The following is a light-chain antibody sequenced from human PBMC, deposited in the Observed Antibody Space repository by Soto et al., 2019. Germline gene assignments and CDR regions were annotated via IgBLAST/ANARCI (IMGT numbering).Light chain of an antibody. Sequence: EIVMTQSPVTLSVSPGERATLSCRASHSVNSNLAWYQQKPGQAPRLLIYDASTRAPGIPARISGSGSGTEFTLTISSLQSEDFAVYYCQQYNNWPPWTFGQGTKVEIK. CDR2: DAS. CDR1: HSVNSN. V-gene: IGKV3-15*01. J-gene: IGKJ1*01. CDR3: QQYNNWPPWT.